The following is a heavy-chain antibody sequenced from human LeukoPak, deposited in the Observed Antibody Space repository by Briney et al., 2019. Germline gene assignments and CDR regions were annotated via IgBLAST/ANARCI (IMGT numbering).Heavy chain of an antibody. J-gene: IGHJ4*02. CDR1: GGSVSSTNW. D-gene: IGHD6-25*01. V-gene: IGHV4-4*02. CDR3: AREGGFYRPLDY. Sequence: PSETLSLTCGVSGGSVSSTNWWTWIRQPPGKGLEWIGEVHLDGRSNFNPSLKSRLTMSVELSENHVSLKLTSVTAADTAVYYCAREGGFYRPLDYSGQGTLVTVSS. CDR2: VHLDGRS.